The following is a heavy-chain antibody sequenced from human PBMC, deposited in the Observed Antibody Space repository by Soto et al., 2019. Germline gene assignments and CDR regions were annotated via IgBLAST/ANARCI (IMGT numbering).Heavy chain of an antibody. V-gene: IGHV3-30-3*01. CDR1: GFTFSSYA. CDR2: ISYDGSNK. CDR3: AGGYSRTVTYGMDV. J-gene: IGHJ6*02. D-gene: IGHD6-13*01. Sequence: GGSLRLSCAASGFTFSSYAMHWVRQAPGKGLEWVAVISYDGSNKYYADSVKGRFTISRDNSKNTLYLQMNSLRAEDTAVYYCAGGYSRTVTYGMDVWGQGTTVTVSS.